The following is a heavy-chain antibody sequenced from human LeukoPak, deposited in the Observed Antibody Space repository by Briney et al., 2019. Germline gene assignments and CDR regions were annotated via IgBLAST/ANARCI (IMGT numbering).Heavy chain of an antibody. CDR3: AGNSSGWYDYSYQYKDV. CDR1: GGSITAYY. D-gene: IGHD6-19*01. Sequence: PESLSLTCTVSGGSITAYYWNWIRPPPGKGLEWIGSIYNHNSSLKSRVTISVDTSKNQFSLKLSSVTAADTAIYYCAGNSSGWYDYSYQYKDVWGKGTTVTVSS. J-gene: IGHJ6*03. V-gene: IGHV4-59*01. CDR2: IY.